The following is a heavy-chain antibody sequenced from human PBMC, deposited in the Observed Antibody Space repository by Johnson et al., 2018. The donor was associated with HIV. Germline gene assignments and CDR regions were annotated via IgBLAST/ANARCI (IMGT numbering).Heavy chain of an antibody. CDR3: ARACRDGYTCDAFDI. J-gene: IGHJ3*02. Sequence: VQLVESGGGVVQPGGSLRLSCAASGVTVGSNYMSWVRQAPGKGLEWVSVVNSGGTTYYAGSVRGRFTVSRDNSKNTLYLQMNSLRAEDTAVYYCARACRDGYTCDAFDIWGQGTLVTVSS. CDR1: GVTVGSNY. V-gene: IGHV3-66*01. CDR2: VNSGGTT. D-gene: IGHD5-24*01.